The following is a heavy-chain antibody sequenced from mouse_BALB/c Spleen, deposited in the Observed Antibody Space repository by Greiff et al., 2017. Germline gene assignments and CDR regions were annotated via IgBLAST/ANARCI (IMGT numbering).Heavy chain of an antibody. Sequence: EVKLVESGGGLVQPGGSLKLSCAASGFTFSSYGMSWVRQTPDKRLEWVATISSGGSYTYYPDSVKGRFTISRDNAKNTLYLQMSSLKSEDTAMYYCARHKGRNYGMDYWGQGTSVTVSS. CDR3: ARHKGRNYGMDY. J-gene: IGHJ4*01. CDR2: ISSGGSYT. CDR1: GFTFSSYG. V-gene: IGHV5-6*03.